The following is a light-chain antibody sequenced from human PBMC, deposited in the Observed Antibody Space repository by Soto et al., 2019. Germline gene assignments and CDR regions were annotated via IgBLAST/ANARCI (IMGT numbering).Light chain of an antibody. J-gene: IGKJ5*01. Sequence: EILMTQSPATLSVSPGEGATLSCRASQRISTNLAWYQQRPGQAPRLLIYDASTRATGIPARFSGSGSGTEFTLTISSLQSEDFAVYYCQHYHGWPITFGQGTRLEIK. CDR1: QRISTN. CDR2: DAS. CDR3: QHYHGWPIT. V-gene: IGKV3-15*01.